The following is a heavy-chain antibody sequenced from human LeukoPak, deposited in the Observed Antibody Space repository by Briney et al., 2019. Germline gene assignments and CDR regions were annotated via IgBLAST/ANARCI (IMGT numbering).Heavy chain of an antibody. V-gene: IGHV1-18*01. CDR1: GYTFTSYG. J-gene: IGHJ4*02. D-gene: IGHD2-15*01. Sequence: GASVKISCKASGYTFTSYGISWVRQAPGQGLEWMGWISAYNGNTNYAQKFQGRVTITRDTSASTAYMELSSLRSEDTAVYYCARGTVYCSGGSCYDYWGQGTLVTVSS. CDR3: ARGTVYCSGGSCYDY. CDR2: ISAYNGNT.